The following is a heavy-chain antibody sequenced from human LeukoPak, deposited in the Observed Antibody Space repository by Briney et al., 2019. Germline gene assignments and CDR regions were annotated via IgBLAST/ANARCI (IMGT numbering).Heavy chain of an antibody. Sequence: ASVKVSCKASGGSFSSYAISWVRQAPGQGLEWRGGIIPIFGTANYAQKFQGRVTSTADESTSTAYMELSSLRSEDTAVYYCARVVRFGELYYFDYWGQGTLVTVSS. D-gene: IGHD3-10*01. V-gene: IGHV1-69*13. CDR2: IIPIFGTA. CDR1: GGSFSSYA. J-gene: IGHJ4*02. CDR3: ARVVRFGELYYFDY.